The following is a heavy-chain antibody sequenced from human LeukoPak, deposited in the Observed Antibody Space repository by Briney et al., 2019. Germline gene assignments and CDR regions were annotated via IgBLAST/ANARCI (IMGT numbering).Heavy chain of an antibody. CDR1: GGSISSYY. CDR2: IYTSGST. J-gene: IGHJ6*03. V-gene: IGHV4-4*07. CDR3: ASSSGYSYGYNDGHSYYYMDV. D-gene: IGHD5-18*01. Sequence: PSETLSLTCTVSGGSISSYYWSWIRQPAGKGQEWVGRIYTSGSTNYNPSLKSRVTMSVDTSKNQFSLKLSSVTAADTAVYYCASSSGYSYGYNDGHSYYYMDVWGKGTTVTVSS.